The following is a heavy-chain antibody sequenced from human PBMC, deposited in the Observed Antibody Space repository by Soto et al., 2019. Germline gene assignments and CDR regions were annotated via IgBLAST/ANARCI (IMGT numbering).Heavy chain of an antibody. V-gene: IGHV4-39*01. D-gene: IGHD3-3*01. CDR1: GGSISSSSYY. J-gene: IGHJ5*02. Sequence: SETLSLTCTVSGGSISSSSYYWGWIRQPPGKGLEWIGSIYYSGSTYYNPSLKSRVTISVDTSKNQFSLKLSSVTAADTAVYYCAGQSITIFGVVSSSYNWFDPWGQGTLVTVSS. CDR3: AGQSITIFGVVSSSYNWFDP. CDR2: IYYSGST.